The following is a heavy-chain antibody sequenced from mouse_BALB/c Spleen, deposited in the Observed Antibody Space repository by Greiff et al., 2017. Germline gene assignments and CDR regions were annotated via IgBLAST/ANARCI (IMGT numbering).Heavy chain of an antibody. V-gene: IGHV1-39*01. Sequence: VQLQQSGPELVRPGVSVKISCKASGYSFTDYIMLWVKQSHGKSLEWIGNINPYYGSTSYNLKFKGKATLTVDKSSSTAYMQLNSLTSEDSAVYYCARSDGNYYAMDYWGQGTSVTVSS. J-gene: IGHJ4*01. D-gene: IGHD2-1*01. CDR2: INPYYGST. CDR1: GYSFTDYI. CDR3: ARSDGNYYAMDY.